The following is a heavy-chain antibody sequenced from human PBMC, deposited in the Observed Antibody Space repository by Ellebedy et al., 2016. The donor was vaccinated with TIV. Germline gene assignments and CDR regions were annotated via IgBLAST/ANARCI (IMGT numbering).Heavy chain of an antibody. J-gene: IGHJ5*02. CDR1: GYSFTEYA. CDR2: LNPGNGNR. V-gene: IGHV1-3*01. D-gene: IGHD3-10*01. CDR3: LNIVRGVPS. Sequence: AASVKVSCKATGYSFTEYAIHWVRQAPGQGPEDMGWLNPGNGNRKYSQKFEGRVTFSRDTSANVAYIEQSSLTSGDTAVFYCLNIVRGVPSWGQGTLVTVSS.